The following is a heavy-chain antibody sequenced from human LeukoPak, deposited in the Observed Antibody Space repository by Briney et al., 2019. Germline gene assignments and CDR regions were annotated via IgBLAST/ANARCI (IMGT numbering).Heavy chain of an antibody. CDR3: GSVSYGEIDY. V-gene: IGHV3-30*04. Sequence: GGSLRLSCAASGFTFSSYAMHWVRQAPGKGLEWVAVISYDGSNKYYADSVKGRFTISGDNSKNTLYLRMNSLRAEDTAVYYCGSVSYGEIDYWGQGTLVTVSS. CDR1: GFTFSSYA. J-gene: IGHJ4*02. CDR2: ISYDGSNK. D-gene: IGHD5-18*01.